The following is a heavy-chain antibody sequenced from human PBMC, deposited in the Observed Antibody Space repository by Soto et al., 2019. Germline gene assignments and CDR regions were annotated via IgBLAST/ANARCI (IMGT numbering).Heavy chain of an antibody. V-gene: IGHV3-23*01. Sequence: PWGSLRLSCAASGFTFSSYAMSWVRQAPGKGLEWVSTISGSGDSTYYADSVKGRFTFSRDNSQNTLYLQMNSLRAEDTAVYYCAKPRHSGSYYYYGMDVWGQGTTVTVSS. J-gene: IGHJ6*02. CDR3: AKPRHSGSYYYYGMDV. D-gene: IGHD3-10*01. CDR2: ISGSGDST. CDR1: GFTFSSYA.